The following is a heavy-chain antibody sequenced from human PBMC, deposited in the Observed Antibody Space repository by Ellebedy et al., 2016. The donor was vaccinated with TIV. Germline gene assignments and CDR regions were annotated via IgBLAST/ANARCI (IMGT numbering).Heavy chain of an antibody. J-gene: IGHJ2*01. V-gene: IGHV3-23*01. CDR2: ITGSSATI. CDR1: GFTFSSYA. D-gene: IGHD3-3*01. CDR3: AKGGSKSGYSFDL. Sequence: PGGSLRLSCAASGFTFSSYAMTWVRQAPGKGLEWVSAITGSSATIYYADSLKGRFTISRDNSKNTLYLQMNSLRAEDTAVYYCAKGGSKSGYSFDLWGRGTLVTVSS.